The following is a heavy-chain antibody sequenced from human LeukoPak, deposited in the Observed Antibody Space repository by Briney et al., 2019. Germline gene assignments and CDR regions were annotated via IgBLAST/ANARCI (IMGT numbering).Heavy chain of an antibody. Sequence: GGSLRLSCAASGFTFSSYAMSWVRQAPGKGLGWVSAISGSGGSTYYADSVKGRFTISRDNSKNTLYLQMNSLRAEDTAVYYCAKEGYSSSWYGYFDYWGQGTLVTVSS. J-gene: IGHJ4*02. D-gene: IGHD6-13*01. CDR2: ISGSGGST. V-gene: IGHV3-23*01. CDR3: AKEGYSSSWYGYFDY. CDR1: GFTFSSYA.